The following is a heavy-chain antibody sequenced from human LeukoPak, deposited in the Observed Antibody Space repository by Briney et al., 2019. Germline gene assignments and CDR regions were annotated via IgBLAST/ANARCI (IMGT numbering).Heavy chain of an antibody. J-gene: IGHJ4*02. CDR2: IYYSGST. D-gene: IGHD5-18*01. CDR3: ARGNVDTAHRYYFDY. CDR1: GGSIRSYY. V-gene: IGHV4-59*01. Sequence: SETLSLTCSVSGGSIRSYYWSWIRQPPGKGLEWIGYIYYSGSTNYNPSLESRVTVSVDTSKNQFSLKLRSVTAADTAVYYCARGNVDTAHRYYFDYWGQGTLVTVSS.